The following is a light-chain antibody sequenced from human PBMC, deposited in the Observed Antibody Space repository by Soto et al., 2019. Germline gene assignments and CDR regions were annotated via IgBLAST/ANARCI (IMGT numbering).Light chain of an antibody. J-gene: IGLJ2*01. CDR2: DVS. CDR3: SSQAVSSTLV. V-gene: IGLV2-14*01. Sequence: QSALTQPASVSGSPGQSITISCTGTSSDIGGYNYDSWYQQHPGKAPKLMIYDVSNRPSGVSNRFSGSKSGNTASLTISGLQAEDEADYYCSSQAVSSTLVFGGGTKLTVL. CDR1: SSDIGGYNY.